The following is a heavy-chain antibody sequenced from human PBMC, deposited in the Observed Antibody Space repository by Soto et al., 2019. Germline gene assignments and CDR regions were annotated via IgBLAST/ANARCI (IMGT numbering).Heavy chain of an antibody. V-gene: IGHV1-2*02. D-gene: IGHD1-26*01. J-gene: IGHJ4*02. CDR2: INPNSGGT. Sequence: ASVKVSCKASGYTFTGYYMHWVRQAPGQGLEWMGWINPNSGGTNYAQKFQGRVTMTRDTSISTAYMELSRLRSDDTAVYYCARTFGELLRQYYFDYWGQGTLVTSPQ. CDR3: ARTFGELLRQYYFDY. CDR1: GYTFTGYY.